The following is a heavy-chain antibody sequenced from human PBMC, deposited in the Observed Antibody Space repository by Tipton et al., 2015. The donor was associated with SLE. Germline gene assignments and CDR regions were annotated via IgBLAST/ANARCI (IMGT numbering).Heavy chain of an antibody. CDR2: IYHSGST. Sequence: TLSLTCTVSGYSISSGYYWGWIRQPPGKGLEWIGSIYHSGSTYYNPSLKSRVTISVDTSKNQFSLKLSSVTAADTAVYYCASSSSGDAFDIWGQGTMVIVSS. CDR3: ASSSSGDAFDI. D-gene: IGHD6-25*01. J-gene: IGHJ3*02. V-gene: IGHV4-38-2*02. CDR1: GYSISSGYY.